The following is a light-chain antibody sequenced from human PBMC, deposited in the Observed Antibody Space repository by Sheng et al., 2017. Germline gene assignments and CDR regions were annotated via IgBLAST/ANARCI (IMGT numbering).Light chain of an antibody. CDR2: GAS. CDR3: QQYNNWPPMYT. J-gene: IGKJ2*01. V-gene: IGKV3-15*01. CDR1: QSVSRN. Sequence: EIVMTQSPATLSVSPGERATLSCRASQSVSRNLAWYQQKPGQAPRLLIYGASTRATGIPARFSGSGSGTEFTLTISSLQSEDFADYYCQQYNNWPPMYTFGQGTKLEIK.